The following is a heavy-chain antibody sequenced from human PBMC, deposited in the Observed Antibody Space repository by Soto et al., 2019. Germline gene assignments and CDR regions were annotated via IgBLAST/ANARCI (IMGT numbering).Heavy chain of an antibody. J-gene: IGHJ6*02. D-gene: IGHD1-26*01. CDR2: ISGSGGST. CDR3: AKPQGGGSYYPYYYYGMDV. CDR1: GFTFSSYA. Sequence: EVQLLESGGGLVQPGGSLRLSCAASGFTFSSYAMSWVRQAPGKGLEWVSAISGSGGSTYYADSEKGRFTISRDNSKNTRYLQMNSLRAEDTAVYDCAKPQGGGSYYPYYYYGMDVWGQGTTVTVSS. V-gene: IGHV3-23*01.